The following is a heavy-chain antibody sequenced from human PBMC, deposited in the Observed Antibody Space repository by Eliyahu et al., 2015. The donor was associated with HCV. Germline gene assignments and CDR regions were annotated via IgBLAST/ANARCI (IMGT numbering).Heavy chain of an antibody. D-gene: IGHD5-12*01. CDR1: GFTFSSYA. CDR3: AKDGRNSGYDHGSDY. V-gene: IGHV3-23*01. J-gene: IGHJ4*02. CDR2: ISGSGGST. Sequence: EVQLLESGGGLVQPGGSXRXSCAASGFTFSSYAMSXVXQAPGKXLEWVSAISGSGGSTYYADSVKGRFTISRDNSKNTLYLQMNSLRAEDTAVYYCAKDGRNSGYDHGSDYWGQGTLVTVSS.